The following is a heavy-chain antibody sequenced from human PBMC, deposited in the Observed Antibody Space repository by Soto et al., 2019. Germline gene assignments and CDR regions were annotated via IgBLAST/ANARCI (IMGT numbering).Heavy chain of an antibody. J-gene: IGHJ4*02. V-gene: IGHV3-64*01. CDR1: GFTFGSYD. D-gene: IGHD1-7*01. CDR3: VRRVSGNYDY. Sequence: EVQLAESGGGMVQPGGSLRHSCVASGFTFGSYDMHWVRQAPGKGLEYVSSISSNGGTTYYGNSVKGRFTISRDNSKNTLYLQMGSLRAEDMAVYYCVRRVSGNYDYWAQGTLVTVSS. CDR2: ISSNGGTT.